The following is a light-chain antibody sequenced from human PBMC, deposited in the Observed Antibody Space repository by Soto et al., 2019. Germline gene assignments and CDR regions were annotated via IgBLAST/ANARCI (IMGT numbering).Light chain of an antibody. CDR3: QQDSNWPQT. CDR2: GAS. V-gene: IGKV3-15*01. Sequence: EIVMTQSPATLSVSSGERITLSCRASQSVSSNLAWYQQKPGQAPRLLLYGASTRAPGLPARFSGSGSGTDFTLIISSLQSEDFAIYYCQQDSNWPQTFGQGTKVEIK. CDR1: QSVSSN. J-gene: IGKJ1*01.